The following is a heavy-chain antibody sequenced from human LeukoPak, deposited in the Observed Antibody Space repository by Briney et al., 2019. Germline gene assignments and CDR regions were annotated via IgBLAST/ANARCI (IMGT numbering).Heavy chain of an antibody. D-gene: IGHD5-18*01. CDR2: IRSKAYGGTT. CDR3: TRDLARGYSYDW. CDR1: GFTVSSNY. J-gene: IGHJ4*02. V-gene: IGHV3-49*04. Sequence: GGSLRLSCAASGFTVSSNYMSWVRQAPGKGLEWVGFIRSKAYGGTTEYAASVKGRFTISRDDSKSIAYLQMNSLKTEDTAVYYCTRDLARGYSYDWWGQGTLVTVSS.